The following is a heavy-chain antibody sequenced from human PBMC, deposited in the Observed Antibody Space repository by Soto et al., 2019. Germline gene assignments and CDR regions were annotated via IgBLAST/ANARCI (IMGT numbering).Heavy chain of an antibody. Sequence: GASVKVSCKASGGTFSSYAISWVRQAPGQGLEWMGGIIPIFGTANYAQKFRGRVTITADKSTSTAYMELSSLRSEDTAVYYCAGTLLPAAAGPGDWFDPWGQGTLVTVSS. V-gene: IGHV1-69*06. CDR2: IIPIFGTA. CDR3: AGTLLPAAAGPGDWFDP. CDR1: GGTFSSYA. J-gene: IGHJ5*02. D-gene: IGHD6-13*01.